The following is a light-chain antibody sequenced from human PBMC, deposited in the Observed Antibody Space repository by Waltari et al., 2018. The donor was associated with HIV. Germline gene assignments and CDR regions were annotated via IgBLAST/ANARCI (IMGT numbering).Light chain of an antibody. CDR1: QSVLYSSNNNNY. Sequence: DIVMTQSPDSLAVSLGERATFNCKSSQSVLYSSNNNNYLALYQQKPGQPPKLLFYWASARESGVPDRFSGSGSETDFTLTISGLQAEDVAVYYCQQYYSVPWTFGQGTKVEIK. CDR3: QQYYSVPWT. CDR2: WAS. J-gene: IGKJ1*01. V-gene: IGKV4-1*01.